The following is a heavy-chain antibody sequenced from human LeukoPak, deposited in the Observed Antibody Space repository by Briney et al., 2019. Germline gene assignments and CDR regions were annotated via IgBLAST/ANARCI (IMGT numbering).Heavy chain of an antibody. D-gene: IGHD6-6*01. V-gene: IGHV1-2*02. CDR2: INPNSGGT. CDR1: GYTFTSYY. Sequence: ASVKVSCKASGYTFTSYYMHWVRQAPGQGLEWMGWINPNSGGTNYAQKFQGRVTMTRDTSISTAYMELSRLRSDDTAVYYCAREGFIAARPTDYYYGMDVWGQGTTVTVSS. J-gene: IGHJ6*02. CDR3: AREGFIAARPTDYYYGMDV.